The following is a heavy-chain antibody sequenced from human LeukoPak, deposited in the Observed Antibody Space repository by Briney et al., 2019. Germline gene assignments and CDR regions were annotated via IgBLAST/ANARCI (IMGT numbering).Heavy chain of an antibody. CDR3: ARDHDDFWSGYPYIDY. V-gene: IGHV3-21*01. D-gene: IGHD3-3*01. CDR1: GFTFTTYS. CDR2: ISSSSYK. J-gene: IGHJ4*02. Sequence: GGSLRLSCAASGFTFTTYSMNWVRQAPGKGLEWVSSISSSSYKYYADSVKGRFTISRDNAKDSLYLQMNSLRAEDTAVYYCARDHDDFWSGYPYIDYWGQGTLVTVSS.